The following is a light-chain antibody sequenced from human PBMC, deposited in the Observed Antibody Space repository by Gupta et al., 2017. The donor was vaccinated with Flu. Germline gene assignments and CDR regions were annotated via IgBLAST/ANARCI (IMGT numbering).Light chain of an antibody. Sequence: DAVMTQSPLSLAVTPGHPAPISCRSSQSLVYSDGDSYVSWFHQRPGQSPRRLIYKAFNRDSGVPDRISGSGSGTDFTLKISRVEAEEVGVYYCMHSTRWPWTFGQGTKVEIK. CDR1: QSLVYSDGDSY. V-gene: IGKV2-30*01. CDR2: KAF. J-gene: IGKJ1*01. CDR3: MHSTRWPWT.